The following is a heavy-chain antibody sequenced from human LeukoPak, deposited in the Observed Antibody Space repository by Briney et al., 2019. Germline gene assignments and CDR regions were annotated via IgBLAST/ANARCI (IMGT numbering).Heavy chain of an antibody. CDR3: ARDVRRLQLSTYFFDF. D-gene: IGHD4-17*01. CDR2: ISSHTGDT. J-gene: IGHJ4*02. Sequence: ASEKASCKASDYVFTSYGSSWVRQAPGQGLEWMGWISSHTGDTRYAQRFQDRVTMTTDISTTTAYLDLRSLRFDDTAVYYCARDVRRLQLSTYFFDFWGQGTLVSVSS. V-gene: IGHV1-18*01. CDR1: DYVFTSYG.